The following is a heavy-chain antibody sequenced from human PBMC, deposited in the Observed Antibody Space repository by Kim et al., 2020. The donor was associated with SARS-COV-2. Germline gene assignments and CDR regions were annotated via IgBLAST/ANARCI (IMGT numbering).Heavy chain of an antibody. CDR3: ARGIPRRITMVRGVGGFDY. Sequence: KSRVTISVDTSKNQFSLKLSSGTAADTAVYYCARGIPRRITMVRGVGGFDYWGQGTLVTVSS. V-gene: IGHV4-34*01. J-gene: IGHJ4*02. D-gene: IGHD3-10*01.